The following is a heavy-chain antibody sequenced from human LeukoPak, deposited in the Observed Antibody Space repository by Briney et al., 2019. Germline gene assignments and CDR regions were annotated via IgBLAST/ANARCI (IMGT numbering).Heavy chain of an antibody. D-gene: IGHD6-19*01. CDR1: GYSFTTYW. J-gene: IGHJ4*02. CDR2: IDPSDSYT. Sequence: GESLKISCKGSGYSFTTYWISWVRQMPGKGLEWMGRIDPSDSYTNYSPSFQGHVTISADKSISTAYLQWSSLKASDTALYYCARGHAVAGGFDYWGQGTLVTVSS. V-gene: IGHV5-10-1*01. CDR3: ARGHAVAGGFDY.